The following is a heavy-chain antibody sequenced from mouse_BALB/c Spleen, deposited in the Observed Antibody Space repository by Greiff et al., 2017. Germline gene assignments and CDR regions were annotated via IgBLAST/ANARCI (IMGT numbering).Heavy chain of an antibody. CDR2: ISDGGSYT. Sequence: EVKLVESGGGLVKPGGSLKLSCAASGFTFSDYYMYWVRQTPEKRLEWVATISDGGSYTYYPDSVKGRFTISRDNAKNNLYLQMSSLKSEDTAMYYGAREEGYYRYDAFAYWGQGTLVTVSA. J-gene: IGHJ3*01. CDR1: GFTFSDYY. V-gene: IGHV5-4*02. CDR3: AREEGYYRYDAFAY. D-gene: IGHD2-14*01.